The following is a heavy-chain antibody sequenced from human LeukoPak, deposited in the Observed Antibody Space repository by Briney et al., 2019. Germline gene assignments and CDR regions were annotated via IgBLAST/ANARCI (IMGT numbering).Heavy chain of an antibody. CDR1: EGTFSSYA. Sequence: ASVKVSCKASEGTFSSYAISWVRQAPGQGLEWMGGIIPIFGTANYAQKFQGRVTITADESTSTAYMELSSLRSEDTAVYYCASRGVVPAAMHYYYGMDVWGKGTTVTVSS. CDR3: ASRGVVPAAMHYYYGMDV. CDR2: IIPIFGTA. D-gene: IGHD2-2*01. J-gene: IGHJ6*04. V-gene: IGHV1-69*13.